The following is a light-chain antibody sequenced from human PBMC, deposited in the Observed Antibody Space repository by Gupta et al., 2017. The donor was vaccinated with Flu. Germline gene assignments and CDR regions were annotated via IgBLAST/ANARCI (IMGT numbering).Light chain of an antibody. CDR1: QSVASY. J-gene: IGKJ2*01. V-gene: IGKV3-20*01. Sequence: SPGEGATLSCRASQSVASYLAWYQQKTGQAPRLLIYGASSRATGIPDRFSCSGSGTDFSLTISRLEPEEFAVYYCQHYGTSPTFGQGTKL. CDR2: GAS. CDR3: QHYGTSPT.